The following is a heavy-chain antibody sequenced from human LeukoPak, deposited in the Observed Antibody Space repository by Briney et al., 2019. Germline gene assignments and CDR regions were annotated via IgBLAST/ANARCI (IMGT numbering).Heavy chain of an antibody. J-gene: IGHJ4*02. CDR2: INPNSGGT. CDR1: GYTFTGYY. D-gene: IGHD6-13*01. CDR3: ARRLSAAGPYFDY. Sequence: GSSVKVSCKASGYTFTGYYMHWVRQAPGQGLEWMGWINPNSGGTKYAQKFQGRVTMTRDTSISTAYMELSRLRSDDTAVYYCARRLSAAGPYFDYWGQGTLVTVSS. V-gene: IGHV1-2*02.